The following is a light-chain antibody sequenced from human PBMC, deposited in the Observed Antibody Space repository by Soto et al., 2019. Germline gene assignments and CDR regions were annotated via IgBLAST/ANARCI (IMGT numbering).Light chain of an antibody. CDR1: SGDVGGYKF. CDR3: GSYTGNIYV. V-gene: IGLV2-14*01. Sequence: QSVLTPPASVSGSPGQTITIYCTGNSGDVGGYKFVSWYQQHPGKAPKLMIYEVSNRPSGVSSRFSGSKSGNTASLTISGLQAEEEADYCCGSYTGNIYVFRNGTKVTVL. CDR2: EVS. J-gene: IGLJ1*01.